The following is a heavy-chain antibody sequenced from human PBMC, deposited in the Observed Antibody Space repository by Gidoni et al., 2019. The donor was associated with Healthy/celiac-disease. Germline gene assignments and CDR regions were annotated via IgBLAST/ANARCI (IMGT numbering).Heavy chain of an antibody. CDR1: GGSISSGGYY. Sequence: VSGGSISSGGYYWSWIRQHPGKGLEWIGYIDYSGSTYYNPSLKSRVTISVDTSKNQFSLKLSSVPAADTAVYYCAREKDFWSGRLPDYWGQGTLVTVSS. D-gene: IGHD3-3*01. CDR2: IDYSGST. CDR3: AREKDFWSGRLPDY. J-gene: IGHJ4*02. V-gene: IGHV4-31*02.